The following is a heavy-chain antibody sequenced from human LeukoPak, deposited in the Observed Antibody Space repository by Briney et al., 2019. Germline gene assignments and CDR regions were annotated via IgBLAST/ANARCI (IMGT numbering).Heavy chain of an antibody. CDR1: GFTFNSYA. Sequence: PGGSLRLSCAASGFTFNSYAMDWVRQAPGKGLEWVAVISYDGSYKYYADSVKGRFTISRDNSKNTVYLQMNSLRTEDTAVYYCASSGPTPRNCSSTSCPAGHWGQGTLVTVSS. V-gene: IGHV3-30*04. D-gene: IGHD2-2*01. CDR2: ISYDGSYK. CDR3: ASSGPTPRNCSSTSCPAGH. J-gene: IGHJ4*02.